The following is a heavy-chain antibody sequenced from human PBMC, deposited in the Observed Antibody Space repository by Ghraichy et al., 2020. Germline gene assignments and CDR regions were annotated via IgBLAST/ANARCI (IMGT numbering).Heavy chain of an antibody. CDR2: ISGSDGGT. D-gene: IGHD3-10*01. V-gene: IGHV3-23*01. J-gene: IGHJ5*02. CDR3: AKEEIHYYGSGSYWWPRFDP. CDR1: GFTFTNYA. Sequence: GGSPRLSCAASGFTFTNYAMSWVRQAPGKGLEWVSAISGSDGGTYYADSVRGRFTISRDSSKNTVYLQMNSLRVEDTAVYYCAKEEIHYYGSGSYWWPRFDPRGQGTLVTVSS.